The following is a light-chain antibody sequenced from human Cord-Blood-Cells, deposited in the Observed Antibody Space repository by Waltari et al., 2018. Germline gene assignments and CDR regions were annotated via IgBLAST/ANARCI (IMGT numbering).Light chain of an antibody. J-gene: IGKJ1*01. CDR2: DAS. CDR1: QGVSSY. CDR3: QQRSNWPWT. Sequence: EIVLTQSPATLSLSPGERATLSCRASQGVSSYLAWYQQKTGQAPRLLIYDASNRATGIPARFSGSGSGTDFTLTISSLEPEDFAVYYCQQRSNWPWTFGQGTKVEIK. V-gene: IGKV3-11*01.